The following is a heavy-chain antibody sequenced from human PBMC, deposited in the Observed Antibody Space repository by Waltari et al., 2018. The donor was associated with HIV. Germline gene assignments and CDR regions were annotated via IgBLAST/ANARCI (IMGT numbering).Heavy chain of an antibody. V-gene: IGHV5-51*03. CDR1: GTNFATDW. CDR3: ARLDFYQSPGFSLGFDH. CDR2: SFPRDSET. Sequence: EVQGIQSGAEVKKPGGWLETSWKVSGTNFATDWIRWVSQLHGKGLEWMGSSFPRDSETRYAPSCQGKVTSAADTSISTAFLQWDSVQASDTAMYYCARLDFYQSPGFSLGFDHWGQGTLVTVSS. D-gene: IGHD2-21*01. J-gene: IGHJ4*02.